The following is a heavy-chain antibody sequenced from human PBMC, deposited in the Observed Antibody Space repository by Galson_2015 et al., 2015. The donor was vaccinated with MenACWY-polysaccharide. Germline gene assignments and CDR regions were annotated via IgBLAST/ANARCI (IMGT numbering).Heavy chain of an antibody. J-gene: IGHJ4*02. CDR2: IYYSGGT. CDR1: GGSMISGGYS. CDR3: ARGLRDTAMAPYFDL. D-gene: IGHD5-18*01. Sequence: TLSLTCAVSGGSMISGGYSWHWIRQPPGKSLEWIGYIYYSGGTYYNPSLKSRVTMSVDRPKSHFSLELTSVTAADTAVYFCARGLRDTAMAPYFDLWGQGTLVTVSS. V-gene: IGHV4-30-2*01.